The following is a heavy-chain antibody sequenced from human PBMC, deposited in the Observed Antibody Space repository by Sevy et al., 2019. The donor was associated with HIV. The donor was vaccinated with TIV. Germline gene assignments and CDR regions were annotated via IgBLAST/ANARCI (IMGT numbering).Heavy chain of an antibody. CDR1: GGSVSSGSYY. D-gene: IGHD2-8*01. V-gene: IGHV4-61*01. CDR3: ARDKWGYCTNGVCQKWFDY. Sequence: SETLSLTCTVSGGSVSSGSYYWSWIRQPPGKGLEWIGYIYYSGGTNYNPSLKSRVTISVDASKNQFSLKLRSVTAADTAVYYCARDKWGYCTNGVCQKWFDYWGQGTLVTVSS. CDR2: IYYSGGT. J-gene: IGHJ4*02.